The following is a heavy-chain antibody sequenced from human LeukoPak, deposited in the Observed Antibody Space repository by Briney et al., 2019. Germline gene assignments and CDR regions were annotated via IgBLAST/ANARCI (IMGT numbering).Heavy chain of an antibody. CDR1: GFTFSNYA. CDR3: AKDRSCTNNICHGDFDY. CDR2: ISGSGGDT. J-gene: IGHJ4*02. D-gene: IGHD2-8*01. Sequence: PGGSLRLSCAASGFTFSNYAVSCVRQAPGKGLEGVSGISGSGGDTYYADSVKGRFTISRDNSKNTLYLQMNSLRAEDTAVYYCAKDRSCTNNICHGDFDYWGQGTLVTVSS. V-gene: IGHV3-23*01.